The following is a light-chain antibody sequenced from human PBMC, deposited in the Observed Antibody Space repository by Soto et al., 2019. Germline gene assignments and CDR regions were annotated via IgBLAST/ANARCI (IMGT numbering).Light chain of an antibody. J-gene: IGLJ1*01. Sequence: QSVLTQPASVSGSPGQSITISCSGTTSDVGGYNLVSWYQQHTAKAPKLMIYQVTNRPSGVSNRFSGSKSGNTASLTISGLQAEDEADYYCSSYTDSTNYVFGTGTKVTVL. V-gene: IGLV2-14*01. CDR1: TSDVGGYNL. CDR2: QVT. CDR3: SSYTDSTNYV.